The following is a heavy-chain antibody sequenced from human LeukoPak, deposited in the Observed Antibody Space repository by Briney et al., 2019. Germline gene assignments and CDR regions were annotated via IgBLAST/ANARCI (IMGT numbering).Heavy chain of an antibody. D-gene: IGHD4-11*01. Sequence: GESLKISCKGSGYSFTSYWIGWVRQLPGKGLEWMGIIYPGDSDTRYSPSFQGQVTISADKSISTAYLQWSSLKASDTAMYYCARQAVTTPHYYYGMDVWGQGTTVTVSS. J-gene: IGHJ6*02. CDR2: IYPGDSDT. CDR1: GYSFTSYW. CDR3: ARQAVTTPHYYYGMDV. V-gene: IGHV5-51*01.